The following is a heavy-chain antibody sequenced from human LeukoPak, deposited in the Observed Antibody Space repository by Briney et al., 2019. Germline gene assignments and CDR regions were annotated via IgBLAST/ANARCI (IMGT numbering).Heavy chain of an antibody. Sequence: WESLKISCKGSGYSFTTYWIGWVRQMPGKGLEWVGINYPGDSDTTYSPSFQGQVTSSADKSVSTAYLQRSSLKASDTAMYYCARLHYSDSSGYYSAFGYWGQGTLVTVSS. D-gene: IGHD3-22*01. CDR1: GYSFTTYW. CDR2: NYPGDSDT. CDR3: ARLHYSDSSGYYSAFGY. V-gene: IGHV5-51*01. J-gene: IGHJ4*02.